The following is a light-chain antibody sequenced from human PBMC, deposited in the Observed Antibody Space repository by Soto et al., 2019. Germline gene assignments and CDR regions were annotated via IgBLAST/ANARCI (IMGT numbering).Light chain of an antibody. CDR3: LQYYNTPYT. CDR1: LTVLYTNKKNY. CDR2: WAS. Sequence: DIVMTQSPDSLAVSLGERATINCKSSLTVLYTNKKNYLDWYQQKPGQPPKRLFSWASVRESGVPDRFSGGGSGTDFTLPISSLQAEDVAVYYGLQYYNTPYTFGQGTKLE. J-gene: IGKJ2*01. V-gene: IGKV4-1*01.